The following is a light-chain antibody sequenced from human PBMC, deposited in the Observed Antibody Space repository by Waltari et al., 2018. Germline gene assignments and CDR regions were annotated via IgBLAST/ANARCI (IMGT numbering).Light chain of an antibody. CDR3: CSYAGSSTWV. J-gene: IGLJ3*02. Sequence: QPALTQPPSRSGSPRQSLTISSTGTSSAVGRVHLVSWYQQHPAKAPNLMIYEGSKRPSGVSNRFSGSKSGNTASLTSSGLQAEDEADYYCCSYAGSSTWVFGGGTKLTVL. V-gene: IGLV2-23*01. CDR1: SSAVGRVHL. CDR2: EGS.